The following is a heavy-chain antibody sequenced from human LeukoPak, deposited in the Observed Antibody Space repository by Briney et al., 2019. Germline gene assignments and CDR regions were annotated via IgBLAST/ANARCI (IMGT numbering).Heavy chain of an antibody. CDR3: ARGSRIQLWLSNWFDP. Sequence: SETLSLTCTVSGGSISSGDYYWSWIRQHPGKGLEWIGYIYYSGNTYYNPSLRSRVTMSLDTSKNQFSLNLSSVTAADMAVYYCARGSRIQLWLSNWFDPWGQGTLVTVSS. J-gene: IGHJ5*02. CDR1: GGSISSGDYY. D-gene: IGHD5-18*01. CDR2: IYYSGNT. V-gene: IGHV4-31*03.